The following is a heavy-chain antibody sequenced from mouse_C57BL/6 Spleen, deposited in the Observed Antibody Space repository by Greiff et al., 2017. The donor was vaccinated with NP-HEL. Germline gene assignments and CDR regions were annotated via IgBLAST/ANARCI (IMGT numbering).Heavy chain of an antibody. Sequence: EVQLVESEGGLVQPGSSMKLSCTASGFTFSDYYMPWVRQVPEKGLEWVANINYDGSSTYYLDSLKSRFIISRDNAKNILYLQMSSLKSEDTATYYCARGNWVNYFDYWGQGTTLTVSS. V-gene: IGHV5-16*01. D-gene: IGHD4-1*01. CDR2: INYDGSST. CDR1: GFTFSDYY. J-gene: IGHJ2*01. CDR3: ARGNWVNYFDY.